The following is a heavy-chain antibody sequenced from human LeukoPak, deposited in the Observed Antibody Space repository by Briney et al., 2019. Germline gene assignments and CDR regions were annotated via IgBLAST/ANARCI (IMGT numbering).Heavy chain of an antibody. D-gene: IGHD6-19*01. V-gene: IGHV3-23*01. CDR1: GFTFSSYA. Sequence: PSGGSLRLSCAASGFTFSSYAMSWVRQAPGKGLEWVSAISGSGGSTYYADSVKGRFTISRDNSKNTLYLQMNSLRAEDTAVYYCAKDGISGQWLAHDAFDIWGQGTMVTVSS. CDR3: AKDGISGQWLAHDAFDI. J-gene: IGHJ3*02. CDR2: ISGSGGST.